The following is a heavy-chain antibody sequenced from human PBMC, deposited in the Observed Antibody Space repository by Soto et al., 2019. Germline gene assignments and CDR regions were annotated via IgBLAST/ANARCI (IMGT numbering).Heavy chain of an antibody. J-gene: IGHJ3*02. V-gene: IGHV1-69*13. CDR3: ARRGGYCSGGSCSGGAFDI. CDR2: IIPIFGTA. CDR1: GGTFSSYA. D-gene: IGHD2-15*01. Sequence: SVKVSCKASGGTFSSYAISWVRQAPGQGLEWMGGIIPIFGTANYAQKFQGRVTITADESTSTAYMELSSLRSEDTAVYYCARRGGYCSGGSCSGGAFDIWGQGTMVTVSS.